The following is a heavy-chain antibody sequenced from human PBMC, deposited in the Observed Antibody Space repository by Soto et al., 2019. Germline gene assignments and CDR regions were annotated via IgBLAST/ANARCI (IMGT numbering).Heavy chain of an antibody. CDR2: ILYDGIKK. D-gene: IGHD6-19*01. Sequence: GGSLRLSCAASGFTFSSYCMHWVRQAPGKGLEWVAVILYDGIKKYYADSVKRRFTISRDNSKNTLYLQMSSLRADDTALYYCVKDGSSGGTYFDDMDVWGKGTTVIVSS. J-gene: IGHJ6*03. V-gene: IGHV3-30*18. CDR3: VKDGSSGGTYFDDMDV. CDR1: GFTFSSYC.